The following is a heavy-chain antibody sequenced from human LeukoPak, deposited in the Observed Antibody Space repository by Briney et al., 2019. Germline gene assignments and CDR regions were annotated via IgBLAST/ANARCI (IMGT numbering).Heavy chain of an antibody. CDR3: ARGRGYSFAFDP. CDR2: IFHSGST. Sequence: SETLSLTCTVSGGSISSYFWIWIRQPPGKGLDWIGSIFHSGSTYYNPSLRSRVSISVDSSDKQFSLNLKFVTAADTAVYFCARGRGYSFAFDPWGQGTLVTVSS. J-gene: IGHJ5*02. V-gene: IGHV4-59*12. D-gene: IGHD5-18*01. CDR1: GGSISSYF.